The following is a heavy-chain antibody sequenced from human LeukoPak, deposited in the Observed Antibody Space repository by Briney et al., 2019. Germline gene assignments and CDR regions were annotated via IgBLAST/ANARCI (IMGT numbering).Heavy chain of an antibody. CDR1: GFTFSGYG. Sequence: GGSLTLSCTGSGFTFSGYGMHWFRQTPGKGLEWVAVIAYDGSRAFYADSVKGRFTISRDNSKNTMSVQMDDLRAEDTAVYYCTRYNNDHFDYWGQGTLVTVSS. V-gene: IGHV3-33*08. CDR3: TRYNNDHFDY. D-gene: IGHD1-14*01. J-gene: IGHJ4*02. CDR2: IAYDGSRA.